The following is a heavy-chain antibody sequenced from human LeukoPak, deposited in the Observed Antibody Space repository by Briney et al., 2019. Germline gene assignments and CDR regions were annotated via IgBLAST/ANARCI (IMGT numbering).Heavy chain of an antibody. V-gene: IGHV4-39*07. D-gene: IGHD3-10*01. CDR1: GGSISSSSYY. CDR3: AEGRGGYYYYYMDV. J-gene: IGHJ6*03. CDR2: IYYSGST. Sequence: SETLSLTCTVSGGSISSSSYYWGWIRQPPGKGLEWIGSIYYSGSTYYNPSLKSRVTISVDTSKNQFSLKLSSVTAAATAVYYCAEGRGGYYYYYMDVWGKGTTVTVSS.